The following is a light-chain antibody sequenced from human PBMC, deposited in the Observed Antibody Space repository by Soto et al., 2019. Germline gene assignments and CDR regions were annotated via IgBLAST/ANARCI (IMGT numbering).Light chain of an antibody. CDR2: SAS. CDR3: QRTYNALIT. Sequence: DIQLTQSPSSLSASVTDSVSFTWRVSQGNRSYLNWYRPKPGKDPKLLMYSASNFQSGVPSRSSGSGSGTDFTLTVSSLQPEDVADYGQRTYNALITVGQGTRLEIK. J-gene: IGKJ5*01. CDR1: QGNRSY. V-gene: IGKV1-27*01.